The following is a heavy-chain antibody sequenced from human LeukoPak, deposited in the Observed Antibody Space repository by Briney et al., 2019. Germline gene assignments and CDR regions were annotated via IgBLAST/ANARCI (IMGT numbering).Heavy chain of an antibody. CDR1: GGSISSSSYY. J-gene: IGHJ6*02. D-gene: IGHD2-2*01. Sequence: SETLSLTCTVSGGSISSSSYYWGWIRQPPGKGLEWIGSIYYRGSTYYNPSLMSRVTISVDTSKNQFSLKLSSVTAADTAVYYCARDWVVVVPAARAAYYYYGMDVWGQGTTVTVSS. CDR2: IYYRGST. V-gene: IGHV4-39*07. CDR3: ARDWVVVVPAARAAYYYYGMDV.